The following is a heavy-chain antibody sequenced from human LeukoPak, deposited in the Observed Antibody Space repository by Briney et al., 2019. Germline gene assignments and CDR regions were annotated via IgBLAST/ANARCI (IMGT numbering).Heavy chain of an antibody. V-gene: IGHV5-51*01. CDR2: IYPGDSDT. D-gene: IGHD5-18*01. CDR3: AKSYSYGYDYFDY. Sequence: GESLKISCKGSGYSFTSYWIGWVRQMPGKGLEWMGIIYPGDSDTRYSPSFQGQVTISADKSISTAYLRWSSLKASDTAMYYCAKSYSYGYDYFDYWGQGTLVTVSS. J-gene: IGHJ4*02. CDR1: GYSFTSYW.